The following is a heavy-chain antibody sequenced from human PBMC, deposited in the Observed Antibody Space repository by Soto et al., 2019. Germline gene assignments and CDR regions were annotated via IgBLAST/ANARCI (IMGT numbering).Heavy chain of an antibody. CDR1: GGSISAVGHY. Sequence: SETLSLTCSVSGGSISAVGHYWTWIRQPPGKGLEWIGSIYHTGSTYYSKSLRSRLTMSVDTSKSQFSLRLSSVTAADTAVYYCARATGTLRSRNCDYWGQGSLVTVSS. CDR3: ARATGTLRSRNCDY. CDR2: IYHTGST. D-gene: IGHD1-1*01. J-gene: IGHJ4*02. V-gene: IGHV4-31*03.